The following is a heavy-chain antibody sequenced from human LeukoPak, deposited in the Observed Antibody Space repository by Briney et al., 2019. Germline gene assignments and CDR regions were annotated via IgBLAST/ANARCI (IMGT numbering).Heavy chain of an antibody. CDR3: ARDFEGSPDY. J-gene: IGHJ4*02. CDR1: GYTFTSYY. CDR2: INPSGGCK. D-gene: IGHD3-9*01. Sequence: GASVKAYCKASGYTFTSYYMHWVLRPPGQGLEGMGIINPSGGCKSYAQKFHGRVTMNRDQSPSKVYMVPGSLRSEDTAVYYCARDFEGSPDYWGQGTLVTVSS. V-gene: IGHV1-46*01.